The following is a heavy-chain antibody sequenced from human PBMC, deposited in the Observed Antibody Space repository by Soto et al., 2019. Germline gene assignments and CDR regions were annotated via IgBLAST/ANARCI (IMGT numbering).Heavy chain of an antibody. CDR2: IDPSDSYT. D-gene: IGHD3-22*01. CDR1: GYSFTSYW. V-gene: IGHV5-10-1*01. J-gene: IGHJ3*02. Sequence: PGESLKISCKGSGYSFTSYWISWVRQMPGKGLEWMGRIDPSDSYTNYSPSFQGHVTISADKSISTAYLQWSSLKASDTAMYYCARQSGDYDSSGYYYVWRYAFDIWGQGTMVTVSS. CDR3: ARQSGDYDSSGYYYVWRYAFDI.